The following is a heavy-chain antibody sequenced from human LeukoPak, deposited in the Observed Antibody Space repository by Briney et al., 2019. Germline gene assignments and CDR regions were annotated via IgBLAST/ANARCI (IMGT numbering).Heavy chain of an antibody. CDR2: ISSRSSNI. CDR3: ARIPGGYYYGMDV. Sequence: TGGSLRLSRAASGFTFSSYSMNWVRQAPGKGLEWVSYISSRSSNIYYADSVKGRFTISRDNAKNSLYLQMNSLRDEDTAVYYCARIPGGYYYGMDVWGQGTTVTVSS. J-gene: IGHJ6*02. D-gene: IGHD3-16*01. V-gene: IGHV3-48*02. CDR1: GFTFSSYS.